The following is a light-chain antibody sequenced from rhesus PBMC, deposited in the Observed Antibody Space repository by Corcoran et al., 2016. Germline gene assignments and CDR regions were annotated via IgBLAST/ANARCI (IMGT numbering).Light chain of an antibody. CDR1: QGISSW. J-gene: IGKJ2*01. Sequence: DIQMTQSPSSLSASVGDRVTITCRASQGISSWLAWYQQKPGKAPKLLIYKASSLQGGVPSRFSGRGSGTEFPLTISSLQQEDFATYYCQQYNRAPYSFGRGTKVEI. V-gene: IGKV1-21*01. CDR3: QQYNRAPYS. CDR2: KAS.